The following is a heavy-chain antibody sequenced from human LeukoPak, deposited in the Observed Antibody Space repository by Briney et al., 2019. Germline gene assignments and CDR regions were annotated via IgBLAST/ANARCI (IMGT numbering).Heavy chain of an antibody. J-gene: IGHJ4*02. CDR1: GGSFSGYY. Sequence: SETLSLTCAVCGGSFSGYYWSWIRQPPGKGLEWIGEINHSGSTNYNPSLKSRVTISVDTSKNQFSLKLSSVTAADTAVYYCARGRGRSPLWLVSTPLYFDYWGQGTLVTVSS. D-gene: IGHD5/OR15-5a*01. V-gene: IGHV4-34*01. CDR3: ARGRGRSPLWLVSTPLYFDY. CDR2: INHSGST.